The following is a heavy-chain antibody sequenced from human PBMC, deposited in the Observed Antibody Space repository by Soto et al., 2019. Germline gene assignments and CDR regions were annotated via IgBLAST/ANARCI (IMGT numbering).Heavy chain of an antibody. Sequence: QVQLVESGGGVVQPGRSLRLSCAASGFTFSSYGMHWVRQAPGKGLEWVAVIWYDGSNQYYADSVKGRFTISRDNSKNTLYLQMNSLRAEDTAVYYCARDSSDLLELPYGMDVWGKGTTVTVSS. CDR1: GFTFSSYG. CDR2: IWYDGSNQ. CDR3: ARDSSDLLELPYGMDV. D-gene: IGHD1-7*01. V-gene: IGHV3-33*01. J-gene: IGHJ6*04.